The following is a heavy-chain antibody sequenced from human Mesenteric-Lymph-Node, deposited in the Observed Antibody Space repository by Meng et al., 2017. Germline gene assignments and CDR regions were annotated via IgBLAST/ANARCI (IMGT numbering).Heavy chain of an antibody. Sequence: GGSLRLSCAASGFTFDDYAMHWVRQAPGKGLEWVSGISWNSGSIGYADSVKGRFTISRDNAKNSLYLQMNSLRAEDTAVYYCARYSSGLDYWGQGILVTVSS. J-gene: IGHJ4*02. CDR2: ISWNSGSI. V-gene: IGHV3-9*01. CDR3: ARYSSGLDY. CDR1: GFTFDDYA. D-gene: IGHD6-25*01.